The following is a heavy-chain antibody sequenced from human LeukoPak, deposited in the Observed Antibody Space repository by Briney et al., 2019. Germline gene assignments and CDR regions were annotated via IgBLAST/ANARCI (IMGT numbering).Heavy chain of an antibody. Sequence: PGGSLRLSCAASGFTFSSYAMSWVRQAPGKGLEWVSAISGSGGSTYDADSVKGRFTISRDNSKNTLYLQMNSLRAEDTAVYYCAKGSCSSPSCYRFDYWGQGTLVTVSS. CDR2: ISGSGGST. CDR3: AKGSCSSPSCYRFDY. J-gene: IGHJ4*02. D-gene: IGHD2-2*01. CDR1: GFTFSSYA. V-gene: IGHV3-23*01.